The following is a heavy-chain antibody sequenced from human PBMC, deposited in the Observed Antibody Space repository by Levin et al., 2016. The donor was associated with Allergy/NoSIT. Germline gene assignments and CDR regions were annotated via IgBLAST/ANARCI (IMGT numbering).Heavy chain of an antibody. CDR1: GGTISSSY. CDR3: ASILSGGASFDI. Sequence: SETLSLTCTVSGGTISSSYASWIRQPPGKGLEYIAYISYGGHIHYNSSLKSRVTVAVDTSKNQFSLKLRSVTAADTAVYYCASILSGGASFDIWGQGTMVTVSS. D-gene: IGHD1-26*01. J-gene: IGHJ3*02. CDR2: ISYGGHI. V-gene: IGHV4-59*01.